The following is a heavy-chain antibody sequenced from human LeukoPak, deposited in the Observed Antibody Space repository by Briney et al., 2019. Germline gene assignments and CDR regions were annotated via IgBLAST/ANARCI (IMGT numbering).Heavy chain of an antibody. V-gene: IGHV3-11*04. Sequence: PGGSLRLSCAASGFTFSDYYMSWIRQAPGKGLEWVSYISGDSRAIYYADSMKGRFTISRDNAKNSMYLQMNSLRAEDTAVYYCARDHQYGMDVWGQGTTVTVSS. CDR2: ISGDSRAI. J-gene: IGHJ6*02. CDR1: GFTFSDYY. CDR3: ARDHQYGMDV.